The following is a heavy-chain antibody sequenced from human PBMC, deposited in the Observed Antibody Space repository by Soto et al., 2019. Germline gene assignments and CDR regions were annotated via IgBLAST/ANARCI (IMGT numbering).Heavy chain of an antibody. CDR3: AKVPLSLKFYDY. J-gene: IGHJ4*02. Sequence: PGGSLRLSCAASGFTFSTYGMPWSRQATGKGLEWVSVISYSGTNTYYADSVKGRFTISRDNSKNTLYLQMNSLTAADTAIYYCAKVPLSLKFYDYWGQGTQVTVSS. CDR2: ISYSGTNT. CDR1: GFTFSTYG. V-gene: IGHV3-30*18.